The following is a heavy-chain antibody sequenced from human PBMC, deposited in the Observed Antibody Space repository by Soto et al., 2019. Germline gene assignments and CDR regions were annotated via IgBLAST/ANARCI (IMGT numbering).Heavy chain of an antibody. J-gene: IGHJ5*02. V-gene: IGHV1-18*01. D-gene: IGHD3-10*01. Sequence: ASVKVSCKASGYTFTSYGISWVRQAPGQGLEWMGWISAYNGNTNYAQKLQGRVTMTTDTSTSTAYMELRSLRSDDTAVYYCARGELCFGELFSHNCFAPWGRGTLDTVSS. CDR2: ISAYNGNT. CDR3: ARGELCFGELFSHNCFAP. CDR1: GYTFTSYG.